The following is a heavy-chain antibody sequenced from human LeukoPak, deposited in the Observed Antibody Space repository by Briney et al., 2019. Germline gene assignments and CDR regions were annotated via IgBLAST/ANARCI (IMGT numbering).Heavy chain of an antibody. CDR1: GGSISNTNW. J-gene: IGHJ3*02. CDR2: VNLQGST. Sequence: PSGTLSLTCGVSGGSISNTNWWTWVRQPPGKGLEWIGEVNLQGSTNYNPSLKSRVAISVDKSENHISLELTSGTAADTAVYYCARGRGEVVVAAWDVFDIWGQGTMVTVSS. D-gene: IGHD2-15*01. CDR3: ARGRGEVVVAAWDVFDI. V-gene: IGHV4-4*02.